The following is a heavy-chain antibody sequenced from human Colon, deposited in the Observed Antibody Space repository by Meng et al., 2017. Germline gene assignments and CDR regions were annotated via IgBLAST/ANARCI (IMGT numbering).Heavy chain of an antibody. CDR2: IHSSGNT. Sequence: HAQLQESGPGVAGHSQTLPLTCTISGGSINSADYYWNWIRQSPGKGLEWLGYIHSSGNTYYTPSLKSRLTMSLDTSKNQFSLRLTSVTAADTAVYYCARNPVIPDARTFDFWGQGALVTVSS. CDR3: ARNPVIPDARTFDF. CDR1: GGSINSADYY. D-gene: IGHD2-2*01. V-gene: IGHV4-30-4*01. J-gene: IGHJ4*02.